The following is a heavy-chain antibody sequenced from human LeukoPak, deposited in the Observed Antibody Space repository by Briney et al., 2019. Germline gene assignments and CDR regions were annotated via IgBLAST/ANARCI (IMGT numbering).Heavy chain of an antibody. CDR2: IYGSGST. CDR3: ARSVYGHYFDY. Sequence: SETLSLTCAVYGGSFSDYSWSWIRQPPGKGVQWIGYIYGSGSTKFNPSLESRVAMSVDTSKNQFSLKVSSVTAADTAVYYCARSVYGHYFDYWGLGSLLTVSS. D-gene: IGHD3-10*01. J-gene: IGHJ4*01. V-gene: IGHV4-59*12. CDR1: GGSFSDYS.